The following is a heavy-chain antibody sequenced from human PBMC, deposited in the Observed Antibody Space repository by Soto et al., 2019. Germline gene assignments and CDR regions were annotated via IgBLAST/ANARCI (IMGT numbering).Heavy chain of an antibody. CDR2: TSYDASDK. V-gene: IGHV3-30*18. D-gene: IGHD3-10*01. CDR3: AKALGDGMDV. CDR1: GFTFRDYG. J-gene: IGHJ6*02. Sequence: QVQLVESGGGVVQPGRSLRLSCAASGFTFRDYGMHWVRQAPGKGLQWVAVTSYDASDKYYADSVKGRFTISRDNPKNTLFLQMNSLRAEDTAVYYCAKALGDGMDVWGQGTTVTVSS.